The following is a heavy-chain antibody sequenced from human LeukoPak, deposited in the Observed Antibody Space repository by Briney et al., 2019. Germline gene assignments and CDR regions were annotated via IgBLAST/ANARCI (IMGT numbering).Heavy chain of an antibody. CDR3: ARVGTKSGSYFGY. CDR2: INPNSGGT. CDR1: GYTFTSYY. Sequence: ASVKVSCKASGYTFTSYYMHWVRQAPGQGLEWMGWINPNSGGTNYAQKFQGRVTMTRDTSISTAYMELSRLRSDDTAVYYCARVGTKSGSYFGYWGQGTLVTVSS. D-gene: IGHD1-26*01. V-gene: IGHV1-2*02. J-gene: IGHJ4*02.